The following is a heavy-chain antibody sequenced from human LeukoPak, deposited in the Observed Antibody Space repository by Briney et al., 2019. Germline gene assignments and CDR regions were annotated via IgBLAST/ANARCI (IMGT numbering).Heavy chain of an antibody. D-gene: IGHD6-19*01. J-gene: IGHJ6*02. CDR2: IKEDGSKK. Sequence: GGSLRLSCAASGFTFSSYAMRWVRRAPGKGLEWLANIKEDGSKKYYVDSVKGRFTISRDNAKNSLYLQMDSLRAEDTAVYYCARDPGRQYSSIADVWGQGTTVTVSS. CDR1: GFTFSSYA. CDR3: ARDPGRQYSSIADV. V-gene: IGHV3-7*03.